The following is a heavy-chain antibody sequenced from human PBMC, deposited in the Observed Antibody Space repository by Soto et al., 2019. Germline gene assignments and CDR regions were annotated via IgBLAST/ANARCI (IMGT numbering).Heavy chain of an antibody. CDR3: ARDPGYSYGYN. D-gene: IGHD5-18*01. J-gene: IGHJ4*02. CDR2: INHSGST. Sequence: SETLSLTCAVYGGSFSGYYWTWIRQPPGTGLEWIGEINHSGSTNYNPSLKSRVTISVDTSKNQFSLELSSLRSEDTAVYYCARDPGYSYGYNWGQGTLVTVSS. CDR1: GGSFSGYY. V-gene: IGHV4-34*01.